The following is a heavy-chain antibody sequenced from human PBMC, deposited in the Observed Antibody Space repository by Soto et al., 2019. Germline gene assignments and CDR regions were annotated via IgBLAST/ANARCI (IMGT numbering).Heavy chain of an antibody. CDR1: GFTFSSYA. CDR3: AKADSTGSTDHAFDI. V-gene: IGHV3-23*01. D-gene: IGHD2-8*02. CDR2: ISYSGGST. Sequence: GGSLRLSCAASGFTFSSYAMSWVRQAPGKGLEWVSAISYSGGSTYYADSVKGRFTISRDNSRITLYLHLNSLRAEDTAVYYCAKADSTGSTDHAFDIWGQGTMVTVSS. J-gene: IGHJ3*02.